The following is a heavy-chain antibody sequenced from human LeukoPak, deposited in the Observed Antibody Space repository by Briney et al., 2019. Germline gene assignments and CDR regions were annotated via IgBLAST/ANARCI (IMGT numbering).Heavy chain of an antibody. V-gene: IGHV1-18*04. D-gene: IGHD4-17*01. CDR1: GYTFTSYY. J-gene: IGHJ3*02. CDR3: ATDTGSYGDDQGAFDI. Sequence: ASVKVSCKASGYTFTSYYMHWVRQAPGQGLEWMGWISAYNGNTNYAQKLQGRVTMTEDTSTDTAYMELSSLRSEDTAVYYCATDTGSYGDDQGAFDIWGQGTMVTVSS. CDR2: ISAYNGNT.